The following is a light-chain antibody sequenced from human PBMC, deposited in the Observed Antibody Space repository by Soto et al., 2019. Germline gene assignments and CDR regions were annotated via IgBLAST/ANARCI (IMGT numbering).Light chain of an antibody. CDR2: DVS. V-gene: IGKV1-5*01. Sequence: DIQMIQSPSTLSASVGDRVTITCRASQSISRRLAWYQQKPGKAPKFLIYDVSSLESWVPSRFSGSGSGTHFTPTISSLQPDYFATYYCQHYNSYSWTVGHGTKVEIK. CDR3: QHYNSYSWT. J-gene: IGKJ1*01. CDR1: QSISRR.